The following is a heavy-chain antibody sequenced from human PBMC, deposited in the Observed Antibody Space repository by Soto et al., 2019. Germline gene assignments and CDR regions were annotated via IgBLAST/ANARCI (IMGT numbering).Heavy chain of an antibody. CDR2: INHSGST. D-gene: IGHD2-8*02. CDR1: GGSFSGYY. V-gene: IGHV4-34*01. CDR3: ARDKITGLFDY. J-gene: IGHJ4*02. Sequence: SETLSLTCAVYGGSFSGYYWSWIRQPPGKGLEWIGEINHSGSTNYNPSLKSRVTISVDTSQKQFSLKLTSVTAADTALYYWARDKITGLFDYWGQGTLVTVSS.